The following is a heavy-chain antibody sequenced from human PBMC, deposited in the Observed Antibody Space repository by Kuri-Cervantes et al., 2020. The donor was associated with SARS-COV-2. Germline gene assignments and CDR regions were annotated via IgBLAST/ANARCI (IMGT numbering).Heavy chain of an antibody. V-gene: IGHV4-34*01. CDR3: ARDQDIVVVVAATPGRGAFDI. CDR2: LDHSGRA. J-gene: IGHJ3*02. Sequence: SETLSLTCAVYGGSFSNFYWSWIRQPPGKGQEWIGELDHSGRANYNPSLKSRVTISVDRSRNQFSLKLTSVTAADTAVYYCARDQDIVVVVAATPGRGAFDIWGQGTMVTVSS. D-gene: IGHD2-15*01. CDR1: GGSFSNFY.